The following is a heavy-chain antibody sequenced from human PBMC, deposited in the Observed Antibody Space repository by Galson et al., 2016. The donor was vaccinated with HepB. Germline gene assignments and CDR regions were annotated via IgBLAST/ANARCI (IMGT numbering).Heavy chain of an antibody. D-gene: IGHD2-2*01. V-gene: IGHV3-23*01. CDR2: ISGNGGTT. J-gene: IGHJ4*02. Sequence: SLRLSCAASGFTFSNYGMSWVRQAPGKGLEWVASISGNGGTTYDADAVRGRFTISRDNSRNTLSLQLKSLRAEDSAVYYCAKGKIGQVHAAPDSWGQGALVTVSS. CDR1: GFTFSNYG. CDR3: AKGKIGQVHAAPDS.